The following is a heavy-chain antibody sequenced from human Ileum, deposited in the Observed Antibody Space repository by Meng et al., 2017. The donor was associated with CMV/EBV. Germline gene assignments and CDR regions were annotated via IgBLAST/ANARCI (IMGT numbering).Heavy chain of an antibody. V-gene: IGHV4-59*01. Sequence: SETLSLTCTVSGGSISSYYWSWIRQPPGKGLEWIGYIYYSGSTNYNPSLKIRVTISVYTSKNQFSLKLSYVTAADTAVYYCAGGQGYCTSANCLKYYFDFWGQGALVTVSS. D-gene: IGHD2-2*01. CDR2: IYYSGST. J-gene: IGHJ4*02. CDR1: GGSISSYY. CDR3: AGGQGYCTSANCLKYYFDF.